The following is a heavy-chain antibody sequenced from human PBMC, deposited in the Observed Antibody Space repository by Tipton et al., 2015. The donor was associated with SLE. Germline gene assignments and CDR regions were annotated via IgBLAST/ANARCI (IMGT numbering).Heavy chain of an antibody. J-gene: IGHJ2*01. Sequence: TLSLTCAVYGGSFSGYYWSWIRQPPGKGLEWIGEINHSGSTNYNPSLKSRVTISVGTSKNQFSLKLNFVTAADTAVYYCARDRSAYYPYWYFDLWGRGTLVTVSS. CDR1: GGSFSGYY. D-gene: IGHD3-3*01. CDR2: INHSGST. V-gene: IGHV4-34*01. CDR3: ARDRSAYYPYWYFDL.